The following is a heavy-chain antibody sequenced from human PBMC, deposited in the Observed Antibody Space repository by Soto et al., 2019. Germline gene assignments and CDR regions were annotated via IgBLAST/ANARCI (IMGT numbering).Heavy chain of an antibody. Sequence: VQLLESGGGLVQPGGSLRLSCAASGFTFSSYAMSWVRQAPGKGLEWVSSISGYSGTTYYADSVKGRFTLSRDTSRNTVYLQINSLRAEDTAIYYCARDLRTASGWYAPGYWGQGTLVTVSS. J-gene: IGHJ4*02. CDR1: GFTFSSYA. D-gene: IGHD6-19*01. V-gene: IGHV3-23*01. CDR2: ISGYSGTT. CDR3: ARDLRTASGWYAPGY.